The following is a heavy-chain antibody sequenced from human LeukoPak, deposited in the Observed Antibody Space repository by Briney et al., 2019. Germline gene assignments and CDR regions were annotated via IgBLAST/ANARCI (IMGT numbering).Heavy chain of an antibody. CDR3: ARRLWFGEYYFDY. CDR2: IYYTEST. V-gene: IGHV4-39*01. CDR1: GGSISSSSYY. J-gene: IGHJ4*02. D-gene: IGHD3-10*01. Sequence: SETLSLTCTVSGGSISSSSYYWGWIRQPPGKGLEYIGSIYYTESTYYNPSLKSRVTISVDTSKNQFSLNLTSVTSAATAVYYGARRLWFGEYYFDYWGQGTLVTVSS.